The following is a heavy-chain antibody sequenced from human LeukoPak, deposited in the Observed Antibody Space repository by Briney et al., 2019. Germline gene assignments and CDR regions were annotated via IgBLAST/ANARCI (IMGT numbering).Heavy chain of an antibody. CDR1: GGSISSGSYY. J-gene: IGHJ4*02. Sequence: SETLSLTCTVSGGSISSGSYYWSWIRQPAGKGLECIGRIYTSGSTNYNPSLKSRVTISVDTSKNQFSLKLSSVTAADTAVYYCARGRHYDYVWGSYLYYFDYWAQGTLVTVSS. V-gene: IGHV4-61*02. CDR3: ARGRHYDYVWGSYLYYFDY. D-gene: IGHD3-16*02. CDR2: IYTSGST.